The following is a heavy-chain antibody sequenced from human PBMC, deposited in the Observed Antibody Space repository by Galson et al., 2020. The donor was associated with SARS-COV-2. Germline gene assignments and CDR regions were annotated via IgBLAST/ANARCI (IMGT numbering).Heavy chain of an antibody. D-gene: IGHD6-19*01. CDR3: ATGAAVAGSPQYYYYYYGMDV. V-gene: IGHV1-24*01. J-gene: IGHJ6*02. CDR1: GYTFTELS. Sequence: ASVKVSCKVSGYTFTELSMHWVRQAPGKGLEWMGGFDPDDGDTIYAQKFQGRVTMTEDTSTDTAYMELSSLRSEDTAVYYCATGAAVAGSPQYYYYYYGMDVWGQGTTVTVSS. CDR2: FDPDDGDT.